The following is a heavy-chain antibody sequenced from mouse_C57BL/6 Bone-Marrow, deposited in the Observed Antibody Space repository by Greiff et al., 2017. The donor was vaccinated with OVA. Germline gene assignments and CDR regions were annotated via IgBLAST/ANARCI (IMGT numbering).Heavy chain of an antibody. D-gene: IGHD1-1*01. CDR2: IHPSDSDT. J-gene: IGHJ2*01. Sequence: QVQLQQPGAELVKPGASVKVSCKASGYTFTSYWMHWVKQRPGQGLEWIGRIHPSDSDTNYNQKFKGKATLTVVKSSSTAYMQLSSLTSEDSAVYYCAIGFITTVVGYWGQGTTLTVS. CDR3: AIGFITTVVGY. V-gene: IGHV1-74*01. CDR1: GYTFTSYW.